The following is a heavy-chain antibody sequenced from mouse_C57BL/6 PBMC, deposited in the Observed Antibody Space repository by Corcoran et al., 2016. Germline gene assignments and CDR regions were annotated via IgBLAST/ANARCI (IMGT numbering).Heavy chain of an antibody. CDR3: ATGYDGYYPAWFAY. D-gene: IGHD2-3*01. Sequence: EVQLQQSGPELVKPGASVKMSCKASGNTFTDYNMHWVKQSHGKSLEWIGYINPNNGGTSYNQKFKGKATLTVNKSSSTAYMELRSLTSEDSAVYYCATGYDGYYPAWFAYWGQGTLVTVSA. CDR1: GNTFTDYN. J-gene: IGHJ3*01. V-gene: IGHV1-22*01. CDR2: INPNNGGT.